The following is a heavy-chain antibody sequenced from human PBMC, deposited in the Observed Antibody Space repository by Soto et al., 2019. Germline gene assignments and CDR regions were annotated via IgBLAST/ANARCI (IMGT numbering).Heavy chain of an antibody. Sequence: GGSLRLSCAASGFTFSSYAMHWVRQAPGKGLEWVAVISYDGSNKHYADSVKGRFTISRDNSKNTLYLQMNSLRAEDTAVYYCARVLFSGSYYDFWSGYGLGMDVWGQGTTVTVSS. J-gene: IGHJ6*02. CDR2: ISYDGSNK. D-gene: IGHD3-3*01. V-gene: IGHV3-30-3*01. CDR3: ARVLFSGSYYDFWSGYGLGMDV. CDR1: GFTFSSYA.